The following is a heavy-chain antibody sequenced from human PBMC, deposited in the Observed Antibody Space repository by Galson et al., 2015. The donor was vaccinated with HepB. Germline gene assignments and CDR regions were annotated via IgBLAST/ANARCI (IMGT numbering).Heavy chain of an antibody. CDR3: ARDPPLSDDTYHYGMDV. J-gene: IGHJ6*02. V-gene: IGHV1-69*13. D-gene: IGHD1-1*01. Sequence: SVKVSCKASGGTFSSYAISWVRQAPGQGLEWMGGIIPIFGTANYAQKFQGRVTITADESTSTAYMELSSLRSEDTAVYYCARDPPLSDDTYHYGMDVWGQGTTVTVSS. CDR2: IIPIFGTA. CDR1: GGTFSSYA.